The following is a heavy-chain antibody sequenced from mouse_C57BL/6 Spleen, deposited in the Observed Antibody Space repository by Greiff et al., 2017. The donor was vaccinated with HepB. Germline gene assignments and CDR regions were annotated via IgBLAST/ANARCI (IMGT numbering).Heavy chain of an antibody. D-gene: IGHD2-4*01. J-gene: IGHJ2*01. V-gene: IGHV5-17*01. Sequence: EVQLVESGGGLVKPGGSLKLSCAASGFTFSDYGMHWVRQAPEKGLEWVAYISSGSSTIYYANTVKGRFTISRDNAKNTLFLQMTSLRSEDTAMYYCARPYYDYFDYWGQGTTLTVSS. CDR1: GFTFSDYG. CDR2: ISSGSSTI. CDR3: ARPYYDYFDY.